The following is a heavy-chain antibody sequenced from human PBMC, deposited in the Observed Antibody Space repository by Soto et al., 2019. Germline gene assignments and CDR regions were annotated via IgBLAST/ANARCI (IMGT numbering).Heavy chain of an antibody. CDR1: GDTFKNCV. Sequence: QVQVVQSGVEVRRPGSSVKVSCKASGDTFKNCVISWVRQAPGQGLEWMGGIIPLFGTTDFAQRFQGRLTITTDEATTTAYMELSMLRSEASATYYWAAELGFGKLAVVWGQGNTVIVSS. J-gene: IGHJ6*02. V-gene: IGHV1-69*01. CDR2: IIPLFGTT. CDR3: AAELGFGKLAVV. D-gene: IGHD7-27*01.